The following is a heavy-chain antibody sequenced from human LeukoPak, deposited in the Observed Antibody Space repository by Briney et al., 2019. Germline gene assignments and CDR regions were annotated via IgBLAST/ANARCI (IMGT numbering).Heavy chain of an antibody. J-gene: IGHJ4*02. D-gene: IGHD1-26*01. CDR2: INSDGSST. CDR1: GFTFSSYW. CDR3: ARGYSGSYRLDY. V-gene: IGHV3-74*01. Sequence: GGSLRLSCAASGFTFSSYWMHWARQAPGKGLVWVSRINSDGSSTSYADSVKGRFTISRDNAKNTLYLQMNSLRAEETAVYYCARGYSGSYRLDYWGQGTLVTVSS.